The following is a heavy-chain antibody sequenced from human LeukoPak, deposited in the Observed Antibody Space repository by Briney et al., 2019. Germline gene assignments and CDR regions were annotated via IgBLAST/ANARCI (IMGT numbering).Heavy chain of an antibody. CDR1: GYSISSGYY. CDR3: ARAAGGAHAFDI. D-gene: IGHD3-10*01. J-gene: IGHJ3*02. V-gene: IGHV4-61*01. Sequence: SETLSLTCTVSGYSISSGYYWSWIRQPPGKGLEWIGYVSYSGSTRYNPSLKSRVTISVDTSKNQFSLKLSSVTAADTAVYYCARAAGGAHAFDIWGQGTKVTVSS. CDR2: VSYSGST.